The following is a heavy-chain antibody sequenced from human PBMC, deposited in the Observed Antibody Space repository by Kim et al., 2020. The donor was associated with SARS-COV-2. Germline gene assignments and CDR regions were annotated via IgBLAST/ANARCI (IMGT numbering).Heavy chain of an antibody. D-gene: IGHD2-21*02. V-gene: IGHV1-69*02. Sequence: AKKVQGGVTITADKSTSTAYMELSSLGSEDTAVYYCASGCGGDCPDAFDIWGQGTMVTVSS. J-gene: IGHJ3*02. CDR3: ASGCGGDCPDAFDI.